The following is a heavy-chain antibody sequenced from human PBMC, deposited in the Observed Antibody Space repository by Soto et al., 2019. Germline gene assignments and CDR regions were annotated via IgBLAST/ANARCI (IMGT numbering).Heavy chain of an antibody. Sequence: QVQLQESGPGLVKPSETLSLSCTVSGDSVSSYYWSWIRQLPGRGLEWIGYIYISGNTNYNPSLKSRVTISRDTSKNQFSLNLMSVTAADTAVYYCARGVLRYYRYGMDVWGQGTTVTVSS. V-gene: IGHV4-59*02. CDR3: ARGVLRYYRYGMDV. CDR1: GDSVSSYY. CDR2: IYISGNT. J-gene: IGHJ6*02.